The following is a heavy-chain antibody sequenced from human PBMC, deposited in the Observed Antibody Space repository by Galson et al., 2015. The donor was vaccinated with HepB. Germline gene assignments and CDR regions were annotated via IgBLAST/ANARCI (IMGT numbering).Heavy chain of an antibody. CDR1: GFTFSSYA. V-gene: IGHV3-64D*06. D-gene: IGHD3-16*01. CDR2: ISSNGGST. Sequence: SLRLSCAASGFTFSSYAMHWVRQAPGKGLEYVSAISSNGGSTYYADSVKGRFTISRDNSKNTLYLQMSSLRAEDTAVYYCVKDRWGNPTKMDVWGQGTTVTVSS. CDR3: VKDRWGNPTKMDV. J-gene: IGHJ6*02.